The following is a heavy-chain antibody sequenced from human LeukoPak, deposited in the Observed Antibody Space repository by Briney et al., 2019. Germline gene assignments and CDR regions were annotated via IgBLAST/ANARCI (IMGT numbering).Heavy chain of an antibody. V-gene: IGHV3-74*01. D-gene: IGHD3/OR15-3a*01. CDR1: GFTLSSRW. Sequence: GGSLRLSCAASGFTLSSRWMHWVRQVPGKGLVSVSRIESDGRTAYADFVKGRFIISRDNAKNTLYLQMNSLRVEDTAVYYCARDGRGPDYWGQGTLVTVSS. J-gene: IGHJ4*02. CDR3: ARDGRGPDY. CDR2: IESDGRT.